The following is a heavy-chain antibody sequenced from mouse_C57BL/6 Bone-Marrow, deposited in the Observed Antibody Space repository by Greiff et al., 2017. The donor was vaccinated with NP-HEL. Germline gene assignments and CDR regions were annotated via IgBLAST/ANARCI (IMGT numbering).Heavy chain of an antibody. D-gene: IGHD2-12*01. CDR1: GFTFSDYG. V-gene: IGHV5-17*01. CDR3: ARRYRELYYYAMDY. J-gene: IGHJ4*01. Sequence: EVHLVESGGGLVKPGGSLKLSCAASGFTFSDYGMHWVRQAPEKGLEWVAYISSGSSTIYYAATVKGRFPISRDNAKNTLFLQMTSLRSEDTAMYYCARRYRELYYYAMDYWGQGTSVTVSS. CDR2: ISSGSSTI.